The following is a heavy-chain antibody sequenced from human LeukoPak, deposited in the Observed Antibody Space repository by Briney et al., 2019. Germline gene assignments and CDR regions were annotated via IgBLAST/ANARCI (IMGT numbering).Heavy chain of an antibody. CDR1: GYTFRSYE. D-gene: IGHD4-23*01. CDR2: IHPNNGKT. V-gene: IGHV1-8*01. CDR3: ARGHYGGNRYFDI. Sequence: ASVKVSCKASGYTFRSYEINWVRQAPGQGLEWVGWIHPNNGKTGYAQKFQGRVTMTRDTSTETAFMELSSLKFDDTAIFYCARGHYGGNRYFDIWGQGTLVTVSS. J-gene: IGHJ4*02.